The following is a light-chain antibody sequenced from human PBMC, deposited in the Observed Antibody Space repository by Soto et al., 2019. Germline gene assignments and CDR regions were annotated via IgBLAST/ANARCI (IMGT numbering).Light chain of an antibody. V-gene: IGKV1-5*03. CDR3: QQYHSYPWT. CDR2: KAS. Sequence: DIQMTQSPSTLSASVGDRVTITCRASQSISSWLAWYQQKPGKAPKLLIYKASSLESGVPSTFSGSGSGTEFTLTISSLQPDDFATYYCQQYHSYPWTFGQGTKVEIK. CDR1: QSISSW. J-gene: IGKJ1*01.